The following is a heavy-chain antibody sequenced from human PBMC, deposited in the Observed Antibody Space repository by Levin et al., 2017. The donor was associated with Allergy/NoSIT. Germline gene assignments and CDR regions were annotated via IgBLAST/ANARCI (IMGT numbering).Heavy chain of an antibody. CDR2: VSWNSGTI. J-gene: IGHJ4*02. Sequence: GGSLRLSCAVSGFAFEDFAMHWVRQAPWKGLEWVSGVSWNSGTIAYADSVKGRFTISRDNAKNSLYLQMDSLRSEDTAFYYCADGRYYDFWSGYFRYWSQGSLVTVSS. CDR3: ADGRYYDFWSGYFRY. D-gene: IGHD3-3*01. CDR1: GFAFEDFA. V-gene: IGHV3-9*01.